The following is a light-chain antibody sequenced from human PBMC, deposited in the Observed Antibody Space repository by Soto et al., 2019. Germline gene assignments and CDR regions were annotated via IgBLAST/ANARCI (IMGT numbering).Light chain of an antibody. Sequence: SVLTQPPSVSGAPGQMVTISCTGSSSNIGAGYDVHWYQQLPGTAPKLLIYGNSNRPSGVPDRFSGSKSGTSASLAITGLQAEDEADYYCQSYDSSLSGSIVFGTGTKVTVL. J-gene: IGLJ1*01. CDR1: SSNIGAGYD. CDR3: QSYDSSLSGSIV. V-gene: IGLV1-40*01. CDR2: GNS.